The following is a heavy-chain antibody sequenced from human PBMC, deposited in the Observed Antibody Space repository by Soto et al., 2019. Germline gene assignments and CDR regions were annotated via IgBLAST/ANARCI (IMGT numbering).Heavy chain of an antibody. J-gene: IGHJ5*02. CDR2: ISYDGSNK. Sequence: PGGSLRLSCAASGFTFSSYGMHWVRQAPGKGLEWVAVISYDGSNKYYADSVKGRFTISRDNSKNTLYLQMNSLRAEDTAVYYCAKDIIGPLLSWGQGTLVTVSS. CDR3: AKDIIGPLLS. V-gene: IGHV3-30*18. D-gene: IGHD2-21*02. CDR1: GFTFSSYG.